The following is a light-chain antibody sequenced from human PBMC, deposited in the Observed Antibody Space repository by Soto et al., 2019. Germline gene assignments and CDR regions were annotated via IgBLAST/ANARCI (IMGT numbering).Light chain of an antibody. CDR1: SNDVGSYNL. Sequence: QSALTQPASVSGSPGQSVTISCTGTSNDVGSYNLVSWYQQHLGKAPKLMIYEASKRPSGVSNRFSGSKSGNTASLTISGLQAEDEADYYCCSYAGSSTLVFGGGTKVTVL. CDR2: EAS. CDR3: CSYAGSSTLV. J-gene: IGLJ3*02. V-gene: IGLV2-23*01.